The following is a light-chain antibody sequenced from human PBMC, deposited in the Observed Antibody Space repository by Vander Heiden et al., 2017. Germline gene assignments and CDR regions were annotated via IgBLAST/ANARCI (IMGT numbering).Light chain of an antibody. CDR2: GNN. J-gene: IGLJ1*01. CDR1: TSNIGEGYD. V-gene: IGLV1-40*01. CDR3: RSHDSSLGGYV. Sequence: QSVLTQTPSASAAPRQRVTISCTGSTSNIGEGYDVHWYQQVPATAPKLLIYGNNNRPSGVPARFSGSKSGGSAALAITGLQAEDEADYYCRSHDSSLGGYVFGAGTTVTVL.